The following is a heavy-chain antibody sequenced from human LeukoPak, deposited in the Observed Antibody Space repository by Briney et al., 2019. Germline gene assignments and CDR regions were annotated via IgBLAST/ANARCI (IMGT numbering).Heavy chain of an antibody. V-gene: IGHV3-33*01. D-gene: IGHD5-24*01. CDR2: IWYDGSNK. J-gene: IGHJ4*02. Sequence: PGGSLRLSCAACGFTFSIYGMHWVRQAPGKGLEWVAVIWYDGSNKYYADSVKGRFTISRDNSKNTLYLQMNSLRAEDTAVYYCARGMGWLRYPKSYFDYWGQGTLVTVSS. CDR1: GFTFSIYG. CDR3: ARGMGWLRYPKSYFDY.